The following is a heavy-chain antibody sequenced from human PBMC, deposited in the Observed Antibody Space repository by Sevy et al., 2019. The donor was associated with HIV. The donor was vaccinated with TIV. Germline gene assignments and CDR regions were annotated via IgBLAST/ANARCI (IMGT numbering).Heavy chain of an antibody. CDR3: AKDHDNNWFDP. Sequence: GGSLRISCAASGFSFNLYAMTWVRQAPGKGLEWVSTISVSGGSTYYADSVKGQFTISRDNSKNTLYLQMNSLRAEDTAVYYCAKDHDNNWFDPWGQGTLVTVSS. CDR2: ISVSGGST. V-gene: IGHV3-23*01. D-gene: IGHD3-9*01. CDR1: GFSFNLYA. J-gene: IGHJ5*02.